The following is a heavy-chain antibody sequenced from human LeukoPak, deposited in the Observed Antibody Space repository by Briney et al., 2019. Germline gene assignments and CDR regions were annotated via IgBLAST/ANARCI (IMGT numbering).Heavy chain of an antibody. CDR1: GFPFGTYA. CDR3: AKDAVRGRFDP. CDR2: ISGGSDNT. J-gene: IGHJ5*02. Sequence: GGSLRLSCTGSGFPFGTYAMSWVRQAPGKGLERVSAISGGSDNTHYAESVKGRFTISRDISKSTVYLQMNSLRVEDTAVYYCAKDAVRGRFDPWGQGTMVTVSS. D-gene: IGHD3-10*01. V-gene: IGHV3-23*01.